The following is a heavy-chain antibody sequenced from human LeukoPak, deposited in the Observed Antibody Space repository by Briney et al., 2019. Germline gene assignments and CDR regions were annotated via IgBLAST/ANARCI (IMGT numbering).Heavy chain of an antibody. V-gene: IGHV3-21*01. CDR1: GFTFSSYS. D-gene: IGHD2-2*01. Sequence: GGSLRLSCAASGFTFSSYSMNWVRQAPGKGLEWVSSISSSSSYIYYADSVKGRFTISRDNAKNSLYLQMNSLRAEDTAVYYCARDSCSSTSCVDYWGQGTLVTVSS. CDR3: ARDSCSSTSCVDY. J-gene: IGHJ4*02. CDR2: ISSSSSYI.